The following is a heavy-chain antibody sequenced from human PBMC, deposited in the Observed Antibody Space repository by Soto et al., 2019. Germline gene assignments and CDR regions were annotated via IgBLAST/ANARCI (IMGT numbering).Heavy chain of an antibody. V-gene: IGHV4-61*01. CDR2: VHYSGST. CDR3: ARTYSSGHK. D-gene: IGHD6-19*01. Sequence: QVRLQESGPGLVKPSETLCLTCTVSGDSVSSASYYWSWIRQPPGKGLEWIGYVHYSGSTSSNPSLKSRVTISIDTPKNQFSLKLTSVTAADTAVYFCARTYSSGHKWGQGTLVTVSS. J-gene: IGHJ4*02. CDR1: GDSVSSASYY.